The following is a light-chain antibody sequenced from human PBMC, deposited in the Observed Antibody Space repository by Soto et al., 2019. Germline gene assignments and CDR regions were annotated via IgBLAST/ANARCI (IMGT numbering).Light chain of an antibody. Sequence: DIVMTQPPDSLAVSLGERATINCKSSQSVLYSSNNKNYLAWYQQKPGQPPKLLIYWASTRESGVPDRFSGSGSGTDFTLTISSLQAEDVAVYYCQQYYSTPVTFGQGTRLGIK. J-gene: IGKJ5*01. CDR3: QQYYSTPVT. CDR2: WAS. CDR1: QSVLYSSNNKNY. V-gene: IGKV4-1*01.